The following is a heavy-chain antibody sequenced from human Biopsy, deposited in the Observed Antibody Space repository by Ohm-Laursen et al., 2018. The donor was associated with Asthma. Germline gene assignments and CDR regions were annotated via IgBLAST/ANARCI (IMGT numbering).Heavy chain of an antibody. J-gene: IGHJ6*02. Sequence: TLSLTCTVSGDSITSGGCCWNWIRQHPGKGLKWIGYIHHSGTSYFNPSLKSRVSFSRDTSKNQLSLRLTYVTAADTAQYYCVRQSGYRSGWPKLLFVYYGMDVWGPGTTVTVSS. V-gene: IGHV4-31*03. CDR2: IHHSGTS. D-gene: IGHD6-19*01. CDR3: VRQSGYRSGWPKLLFVYYGMDV. CDR1: GDSITSGGCC.